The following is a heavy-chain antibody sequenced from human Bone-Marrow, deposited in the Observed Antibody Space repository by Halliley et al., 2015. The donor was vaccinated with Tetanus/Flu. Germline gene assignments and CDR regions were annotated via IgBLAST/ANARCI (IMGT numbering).Heavy chain of an antibody. J-gene: IGHJ5*02. Sequence: SLRLSCAASGFTFDNYWMHWVRQVPGKGLVWVSRINADGTDIAYADSVKGRFTISRDNAKNTLYLQMNSLRVEDTAMYYCARPSLYGGPRGWIDLWGQGSLVTVSS. V-gene: IGHV3-74*01. D-gene: IGHD2-2*02. CDR2: INADGTDI. CDR3: ARPSLYGGPRGWIDL. CDR1: GFTFDNYW.